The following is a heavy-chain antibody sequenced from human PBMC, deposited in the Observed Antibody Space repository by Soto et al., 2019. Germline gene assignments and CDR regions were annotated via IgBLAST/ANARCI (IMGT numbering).Heavy chain of an antibody. CDR3: VRCYCSVGSCYACWHFDF. D-gene: IGHD2-15*01. J-gene: IGHJ5*01. V-gene: IGHV1-18*01. CDR1: GYTFNSYA. CDR2: ISHSTGDT. Sequence: QVQLVQSGGEVKKPGASVKVSCQASGYTFNSYAISWVRQAPGQGLEWMGWISHSTGDTDQAQNFQDRIILTIDIATNTADMELRSLRSDDTAVYYCVRCYCSVGSCYACWHFDFWGRGTLVTVSS.